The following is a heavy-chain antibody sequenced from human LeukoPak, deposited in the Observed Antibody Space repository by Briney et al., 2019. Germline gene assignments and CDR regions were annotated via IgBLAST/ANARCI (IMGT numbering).Heavy chain of an antibody. CDR3: ARYDILTGSGMDV. Sequence: GGSLRLSCAASGFTFSGYSMSWVRQAPGKGLEWVSSISSSSSYIYYADSVKGRFTISRDNAKNSLYLQMNSLRAEDTAVYYCARYDILTGSGMDVWGKGTTVTVSS. D-gene: IGHD3-9*01. CDR2: ISSSSSYI. V-gene: IGHV3-21*01. J-gene: IGHJ6*04. CDR1: GFTFSGYS.